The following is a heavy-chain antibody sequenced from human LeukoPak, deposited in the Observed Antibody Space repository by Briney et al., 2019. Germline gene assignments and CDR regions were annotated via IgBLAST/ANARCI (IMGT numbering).Heavy chain of an antibody. CDR1: GFTFSHYW. J-gene: IGHJ4*02. Sequence: GGSLRLSCAASGFTFSHYWMNWVRQAPGKGLEWVASIKQDGGETYYVDSVKGRFTISRDNAKNSLYLHMNSLRVEDTAVNHCARDGTAPGLYFDSWGQGTLVTVSS. CDR3: ARDGTAPGLYFDS. D-gene: IGHD6-13*01. V-gene: IGHV3-7*01. CDR2: IKQDGGET.